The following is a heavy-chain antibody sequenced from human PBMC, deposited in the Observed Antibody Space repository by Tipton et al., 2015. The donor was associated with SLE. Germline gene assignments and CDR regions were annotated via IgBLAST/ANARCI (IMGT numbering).Heavy chain of an antibody. V-gene: IGHV4-34*01. CDR1: GGSFSGYY. D-gene: IGHD6-13*01. CDR3: AGMIDMEQQLVQSAYWYFDL. J-gene: IGHJ2*01. Sequence: TLSRTCAVYGGSFSGYYWSWIRQPPGKGLEWVGEINHSGSTNYNPSLKSRVTISVDTSKNQFSLKLSSVTAADTAVYYCAGMIDMEQQLVQSAYWYFDLWGRGTLVTVSS. CDR2: INHSGST.